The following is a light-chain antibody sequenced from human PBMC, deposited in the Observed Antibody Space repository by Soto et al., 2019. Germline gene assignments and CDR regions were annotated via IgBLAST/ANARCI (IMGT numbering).Light chain of an antibody. CDR2: GAS. CDR3: QQYGRSAYT. J-gene: IGKJ2*01. CDR1: QSVSSNY. Sequence: EIVLTQSPGTLSLSPGERATLSCRASQSVSSNYLAWYQQKPGQAPRLLIYGASSRATGIPDRFSGSGTAKAFNLTISRLETADFAVYYCQQYGRSAYTFGQGTTLEIK. V-gene: IGKV3-20*01.